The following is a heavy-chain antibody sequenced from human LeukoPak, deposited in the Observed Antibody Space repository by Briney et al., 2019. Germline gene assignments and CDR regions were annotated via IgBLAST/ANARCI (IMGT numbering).Heavy chain of an antibody. D-gene: IGHD6-13*01. V-gene: IGHV1-46*01. Sequence: ASVKVSCKASGYTFSNYYMHWVRQAPGLGLEWMGIINPSGDSTIYAQNFLGRVTMTRDTSTSTVYMELSSLSSEDTAVYYCAREGAGAGSRGGGFDYWGKGTLVTVSS. CDR2: INPSGDST. CDR3: AREGAGAGSRGGGFDY. J-gene: IGHJ4*02. CDR1: GYTFSNYY.